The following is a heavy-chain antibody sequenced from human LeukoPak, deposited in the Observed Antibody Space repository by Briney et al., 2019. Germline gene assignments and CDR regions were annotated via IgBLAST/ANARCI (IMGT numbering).Heavy chain of an antibody. CDR2: FDPEDGET. CDR1: GYTLTELS. V-gene: IGHV1-24*01. Sequence: ASVKVSCKVSGYTLTELSMHWVRQGPGKGLEWLGGFDPEDGETIYAQKFQGRVTMTEDTSTDTAYMELSSLRSEDTPVYYCATVTHYYDSSGYYFHRPIDYWGQGTLVIVSS. J-gene: IGHJ4*02. D-gene: IGHD3-22*01. CDR3: ATVTHYYDSSGYYFHRPIDY.